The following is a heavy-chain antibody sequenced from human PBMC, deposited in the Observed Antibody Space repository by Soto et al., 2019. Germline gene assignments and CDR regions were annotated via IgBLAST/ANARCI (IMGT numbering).Heavy chain of an antibody. CDR3: ARVQWLVDY. V-gene: IGHV4-39*01. D-gene: IGHD6-19*01. CDR2: IYYSGST. Sequence: QLQLQESGPGLVKPSETLSLTCTVSGGSISSSSYYWGWIRRPPGKGLEWIGSIYYSGSTYYNPSLKSRVTISVDTSKNQFSLKLSSVTAADTAVYYCARVQWLVDYWGQGTLVTVSS. CDR1: GGSISSSSYY. J-gene: IGHJ4*02.